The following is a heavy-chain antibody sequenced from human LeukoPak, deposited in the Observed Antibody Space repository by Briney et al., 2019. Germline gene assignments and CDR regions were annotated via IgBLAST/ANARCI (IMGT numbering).Heavy chain of an antibody. CDR3: TTDDVAVAGSGEDYYGMDV. J-gene: IGHJ6*02. Sequence: GGSLRLSCAASGFTLANVWLHWIRQAPGKGLEWVGRIKSKIEGGTTDYAAPVKGRFTISRDDSKNTLYLQMNSLKTEDTAVYYCTTDDVAVAGSGEDYYGMDVWGQGTTVTVSS. D-gene: IGHD6-19*01. CDR2: IKSKIEGGTT. V-gene: IGHV3-15*07. CDR1: GFTLANVW.